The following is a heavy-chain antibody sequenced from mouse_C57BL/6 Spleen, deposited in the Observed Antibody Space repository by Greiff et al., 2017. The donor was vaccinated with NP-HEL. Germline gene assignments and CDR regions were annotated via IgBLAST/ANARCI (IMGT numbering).Heavy chain of an antibody. CDR3: TGWQSWFAY. Sequence: EVKLQESGGGLVQPGGSMKLSCVASGFTFSNYWMNWVRQSPEKGLEWVAQIRLKSDNYATHYAESVKGRFTITRDDSKSSVYLQMNNLRAEDTGIYYGTGWQSWFAYWGQGTLVTVSA. CDR2: IRLKSDNYAT. J-gene: IGHJ3*01. V-gene: IGHV6-3*01. CDR1: GFTFSNYW.